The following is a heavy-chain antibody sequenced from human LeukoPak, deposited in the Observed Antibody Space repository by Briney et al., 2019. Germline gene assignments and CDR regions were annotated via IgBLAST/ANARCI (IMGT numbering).Heavy chain of an antibody. V-gene: IGHV3-74*01. D-gene: IGHD1-26*01. Sequence: GGSLRLSCAASGFTFSSNWMHWVRQAPGKGLVWVSRINEDGSTTNYADSVKGRSTIFRDNAKNTLYLQMNSLRAEDTAVYYCARDLGGRSGHWGQGTLVTVSS. CDR3: ARDLGGRSGH. J-gene: IGHJ4*02. CDR2: INEDGSTT. CDR1: GFTFSSNW.